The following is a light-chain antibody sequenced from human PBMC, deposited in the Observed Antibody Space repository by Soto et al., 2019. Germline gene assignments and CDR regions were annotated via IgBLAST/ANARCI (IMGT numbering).Light chain of an antibody. J-gene: IGKJ3*01. CDR1: QGISSY. CDR2: DAS. V-gene: IGKV1-9*01. CDR3: QHFNSLPF. Sequence: DIQLTQSPSFLSASVGDRVTITCRASQGISSYLAWYQQKPGKAPKLLLYDASTLQSGVPSRFSGSGSATEFSLTISSLQPEDFATYYCQHFNSLPFFGPGTKVDIK.